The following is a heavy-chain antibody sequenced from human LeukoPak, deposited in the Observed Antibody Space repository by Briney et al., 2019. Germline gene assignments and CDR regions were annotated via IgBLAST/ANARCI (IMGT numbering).Heavy chain of an antibody. CDR3: AKDIFPISSSSWLDY. V-gene: IGHV3-7*03. D-gene: IGHD6-13*01. CDR1: GFTFSSYW. Sequence: PGGSLRLSCAASGFTFSSYWMSWVRQAPGKGLEWVADIKQDGSEKYYADSVKGRFTISRDNSKNSLYLQMNSLRTEDTALYYCAKDIFPISSSSWLDYWGQGTLVTVSS. J-gene: IGHJ4*02. CDR2: IKQDGSEK.